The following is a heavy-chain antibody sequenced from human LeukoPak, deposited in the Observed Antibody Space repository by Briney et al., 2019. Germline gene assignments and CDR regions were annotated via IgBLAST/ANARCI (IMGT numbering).Heavy chain of an antibody. V-gene: IGHV4-59*08. CDR1: GGSISSYY. Sequence: SETLSLTCTVSGGSISSYYWSWIRQPPGKGLERIGYIYYSGSTNYNPSLKSRVTISVDTSKNQFSLKLSSVTAADTAVYYCARSIAAAGTSYYGMDVWGQGTTVTVSS. CDR2: IYYSGST. CDR3: ARSIAAAGTSYYGMDV. J-gene: IGHJ6*02. D-gene: IGHD6-13*01.